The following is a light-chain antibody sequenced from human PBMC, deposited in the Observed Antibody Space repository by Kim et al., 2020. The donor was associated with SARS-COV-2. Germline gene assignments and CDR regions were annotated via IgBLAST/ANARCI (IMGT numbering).Light chain of an antibody. CDR2: YDS. CDR1: NIGSKS. J-gene: IGLJ3*02. Sequence: SYELTQPPSVSVAPGKTARITCWGNNIGSKSVHWFQQKPGQAPVLVIYYDSVRPSGIPERFSGSNSGNTATLTISRVEAGDEADYYCQVWDMSSDHWVFGGGTQLTVL. CDR3: QVWDMSSDHWV. V-gene: IGLV3-21*04.